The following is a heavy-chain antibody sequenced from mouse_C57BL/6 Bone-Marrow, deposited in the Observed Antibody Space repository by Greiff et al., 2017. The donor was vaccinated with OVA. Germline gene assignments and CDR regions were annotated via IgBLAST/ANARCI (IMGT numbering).Heavy chain of an antibody. CDR1: GFTFSSYA. J-gene: IGHJ2*01. CDR3: VRDLLRGDY. CDR2: ISDGGSYA. V-gene: IGHV5-4*01. Sequence: EVKVVESGGGLVKPGGSLKLSCAASGFTFSSYAMSWVRQTPEKRLEWVATISDGGSYAYYPDNVKGRFTISRDNAKNNLYLQLSHLKSEDTAMYYCVRDLLRGDYGGQGTTLTVSS. D-gene: IGHD3-2*02.